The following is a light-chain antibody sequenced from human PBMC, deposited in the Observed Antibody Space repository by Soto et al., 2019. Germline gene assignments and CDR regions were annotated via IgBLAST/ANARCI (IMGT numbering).Light chain of an antibody. CDR3: QQYNNWPLT. CDR2: DAS. CDR1: QSISSN. Sequence: IVLTQSPVTLSFSPCEMATLSCSASQSISSNLAWFQQKPGQAPRLLIYDASTMATGFPARFSGSGSGTEFTLTISSLQSEDFAVYYCQQYNNWPLTFGGGTKVDIK. V-gene: IGKV3-15*01. J-gene: IGKJ4*01.